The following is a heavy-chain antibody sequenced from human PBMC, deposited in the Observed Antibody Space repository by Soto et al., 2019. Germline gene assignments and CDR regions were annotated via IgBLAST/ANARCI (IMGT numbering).Heavy chain of an antibody. Sequence: EVQLVESGGGLVQPGGSLRLSCAASGFTFGNYWMYWVRQAPGKGLVWVSRIKSDGSVSSYADSVKGRLTISRDNVKNTLYLRMDSLRVEDTAVYYCARGDCVGGTCDSLAGSFYYCMDVWGKGTTVTVFS. J-gene: IGHJ6*03. CDR3: ARGDCVGGTCDSLAGSFYYCMDV. CDR1: GFTFGNYW. D-gene: IGHD2-15*01. CDR2: IKSDGSVS. V-gene: IGHV3-74*01.